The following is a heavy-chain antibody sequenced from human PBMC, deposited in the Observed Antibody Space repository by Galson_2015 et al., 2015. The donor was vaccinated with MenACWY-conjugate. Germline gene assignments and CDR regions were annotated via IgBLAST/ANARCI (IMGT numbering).Heavy chain of an antibody. CDR1: GDSVSSHSAA. Sequence: CAISGDSVSSHSAAWNWIRQSPSRGLEWLGRTYYRSTWYNDYAVSVKSRITINPDTSKNQFSLQLNSVTPEDTAVYYCAREMICSSTSWPEDYYYGMDVWGQGTTVTVSS. CDR3: AREMICSSTSWPEDYYYGMDV. D-gene: IGHD2-2*01. J-gene: IGHJ6*02. V-gene: IGHV6-1*01. CDR2: TYYRSTWYN.